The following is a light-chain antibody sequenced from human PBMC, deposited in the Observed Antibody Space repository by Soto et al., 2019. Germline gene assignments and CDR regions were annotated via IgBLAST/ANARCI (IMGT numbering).Light chain of an antibody. CDR3: QQYYSSPRLG. V-gene: IGKV4-1*01. CDR1: QSVLYIPTNKNY. J-gene: IGKJ4*01. CDR2: WAS. Sequence: DIVMTQSPDSVAVSLGERATIACRSSQSVLYIPTNKNYVAWYQQKPGQPPKLLLYWASTRESGVPDRFSGSGSGTYFTLTISSLQAEDVAFYYCQQYYSSPRLGFGGGTKVDI.